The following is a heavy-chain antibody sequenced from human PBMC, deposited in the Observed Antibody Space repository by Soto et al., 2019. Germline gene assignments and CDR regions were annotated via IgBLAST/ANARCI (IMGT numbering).Heavy chain of an antibody. CDR1: GFTFSIYS. CDR3: ARDLLAGMDV. CDR2: ISSSGSKI. V-gene: IGHV3-48*01. Sequence: PGGSLRLSCAASGFTFSIYSMNWVRQAPGKGLEWVSYISSSGSKIYSADSLKGRFTISRDNAKNSLYLQMNSLRAEDTAVYYCARDLLAGMDVWGQGTTVTVSS. J-gene: IGHJ6*02.